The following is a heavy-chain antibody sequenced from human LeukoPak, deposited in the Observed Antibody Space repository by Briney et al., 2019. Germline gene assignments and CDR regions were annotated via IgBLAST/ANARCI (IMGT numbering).Heavy chain of an antibody. D-gene: IGHD1-26*01. CDR3: ARDQEKGNSGTYYALDY. V-gene: IGHV1-2*02. Sequence: GASAKVSCKASGYTFTAYYMHWVRQAPGQGLEWMGWINPNNGGTNYAQNFQGRVTMTRDTSISTAYMELSRLRSDDTAVYYCARDQEKGNSGTYYALDYWGQGTLVTVSS. CDR1: GYTFTAYY. CDR2: INPNNGGT. J-gene: IGHJ4*02.